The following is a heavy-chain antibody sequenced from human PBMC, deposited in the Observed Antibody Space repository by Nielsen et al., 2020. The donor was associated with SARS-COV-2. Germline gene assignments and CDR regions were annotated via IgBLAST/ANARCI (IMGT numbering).Heavy chain of an antibody. CDR2: IYHSGRT. D-gene: IGHD3-16*01. J-gene: IGHJ3*02. Sequence: SAPLSLTWAVSGGSISSGGNSWSWIRQPPGKGLEWIGYIYHSGRTYYNPSLKSRVTISVDRSKNQFSLKLSSVTAADTAVYYCARGGRITFGGADDAFDIWGQGTMVTVSS. CDR3: ARGGRITFGGADDAFDI. V-gene: IGHV4-30-2*01. CDR1: GGSISSGGNS.